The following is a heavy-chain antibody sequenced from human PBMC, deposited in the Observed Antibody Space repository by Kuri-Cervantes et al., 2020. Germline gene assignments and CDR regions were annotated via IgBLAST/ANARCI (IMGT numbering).Heavy chain of an antibody. CDR2: VNHSGST. Sequence: SETLSLTCAVYGGSFSGYSWTWIRQPPGKGLEWIGEVNHSGSTNYNPSLKSRVTITVDTSKNQSSLKLNSVTAADTAVYYCARGDEGRRLRIFGIWGQGILVTVSS. J-gene: IGHJ4*02. D-gene: IGHD3-3*01. CDR3: ARGDEGRRLRIFGI. V-gene: IGHV4-34*01. CDR1: GGSFSGYS.